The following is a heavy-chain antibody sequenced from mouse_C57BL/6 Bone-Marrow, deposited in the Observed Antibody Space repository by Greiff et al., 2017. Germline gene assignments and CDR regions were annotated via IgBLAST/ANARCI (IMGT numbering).Heavy chain of an antibody. J-gene: IGHJ4*01. Sequence: VQLQQSGPELVKPGASVKISCKASGYSFTDYFMNWVKQSPGKSLEWIGRIIPYNGATFYNQKFKGKATLTVDTSSTTVHMELLSLTSEDSAIYYCVRSYRYLGSMDYWGQGTSVTVSP. D-gene: IGHD2-14*01. CDR2: IIPYNGAT. V-gene: IGHV1-37*01. CDR3: VRSYRYLGSMDY. CDR1: GYSFTDYF.